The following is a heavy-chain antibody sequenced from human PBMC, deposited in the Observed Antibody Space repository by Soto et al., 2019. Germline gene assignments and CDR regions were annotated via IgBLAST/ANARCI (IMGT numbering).Heavy chain of an antibody. J-gene: IGHJ4*02. CDR3: AKHEGYCSTTTCSNFGY. CDR1: GFTFTSYW. Sequence: GESLKISCKGSGFTFTSYWIAWVRQMPGKGLEWMGIIYPGDSDSSYSPSFQGQVTISADKSINTAYLHWSSLKASDTPIYYCAKHEGYCSTTTCSNFGYWGQGTLVTV. V-gene: IGHV5-51*01. CDR2: IYPGDSDS. D-gene: IGHD2-2*01.